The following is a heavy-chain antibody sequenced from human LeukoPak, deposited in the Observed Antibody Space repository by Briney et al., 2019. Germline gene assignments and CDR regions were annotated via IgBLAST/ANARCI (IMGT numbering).Heavy chain of an antibody. V-gene: IGHV3-48*03. CDR1: GFTFSSYE. D-gene: IGHD2-15*01. CDR2: ISSGSTI. Sequence: GGSLRLSCAASGFTFSSYEMNWVRQAPGKGLEWVSYISSGSTIYYADSVKGRFTISRDNAKNSLYLQMNSLRAEDTAVYYCARDRYCSGGSCYYFDYWGQGTLVTVSS. CDR3: ARDRYCSGGSCYYFDY. J-gene: IGHJ4*02.